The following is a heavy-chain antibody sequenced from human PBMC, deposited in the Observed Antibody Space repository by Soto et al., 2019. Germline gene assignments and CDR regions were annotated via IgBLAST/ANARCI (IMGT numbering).Heavy chain of an antibody. CDR1: GFTFSSYA. V-gene: IGHV3-64*01. CDR3: ATKLRQGYCRGGSRSSPSYATDV. CDR2: ISSNGGST. Sequence: GGSLRLSCAASGFTFSSYAMHWVRQAPGKGLEYVSAISSNGGSTYYANSVKGRFTISRDNSKNTLYLQMGSLRAEDMAVYYCATKLRQGYCRGGSRSSPSYATDVWGKGPTVTLSS. J-gene: IGHJ6*04. D-gene: IGHD2-15*01.